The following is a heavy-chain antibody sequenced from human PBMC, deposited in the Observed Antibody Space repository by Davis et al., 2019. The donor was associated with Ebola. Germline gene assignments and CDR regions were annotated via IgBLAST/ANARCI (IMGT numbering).Heavy chain of an antibody. CDR2: IYPGDSDT. D-gene: IGHD6-13*01. CDR3: ARSYSSSWYYLSY. CDR1: GYSFTSYW. J-gene: IGHJ4*02. Sequence: PGGSLRLSCKGSGYSFTSYWIGWVRQMPGKGLEWMGIIYPGDSDTRYSPSFQGQVTISADKSISTAYLQWSSLKASDTAMYYCARSYSSSWYYLSYWGQGTLVTVSS. V-gene: IGHV5-51*01.